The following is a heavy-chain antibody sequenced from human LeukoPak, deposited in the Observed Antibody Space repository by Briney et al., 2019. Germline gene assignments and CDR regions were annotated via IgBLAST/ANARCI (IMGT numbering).Heavy chain of an antibody. CDR2: IYSSGST. Sequence: TLSLTCTVSGGSISSGSYYWSWIRQPAGKGREWIGRIYSSGSTNYNPSLKSRVTISVDTSKNQFSLKLSSVTAADTAVYYCARGSYYYYHMDVWGKGTTVTVSS. V-gene: IGHV4-61*02. CDR3: ARGSYYYYHMDV. J-gene: IGHJ6*03. CDR1: GGSISSGSYY.